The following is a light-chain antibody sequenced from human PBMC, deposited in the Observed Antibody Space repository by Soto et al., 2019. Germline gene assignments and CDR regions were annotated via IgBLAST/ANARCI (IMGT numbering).Light chain of an antibody. Sequence: QSALTQPASVSGSPGQSITISCTGTSSDVGGYYYVSWYQHHPGKAPKLMIYEVSKRPSGVSNRFSGSKSGNTASLTISGLQAEDEADYYCCSYAGSSTWVFGGGTKLTVL. J-gene: IGLJ3*02. CDR2: EVS. V-gene: IGLV2-23*02. CDR1: SSDVGGYYY. CDR3: CSYAGSSTWV.